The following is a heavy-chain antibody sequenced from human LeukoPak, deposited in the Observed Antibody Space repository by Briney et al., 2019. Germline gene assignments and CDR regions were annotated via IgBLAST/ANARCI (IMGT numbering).Heavy chain of an antibody. D-gene: IGHD3-10*01. J-gene: IGHJ5*02. CDR2: IRYDGSNK. Sequence: GGSLRLSCAASGFTFSSYGMHWVRQAPGKGLEWVAFIRYDGSNKYYADSVKDRFTISRDNSKNTLYLQMNSLRAEDTAVYYCAKESMWGSGSYLYNWFDPWGQGTLVTVSS. CDR1: GFTFSSYG. V-gene: IGHV3-30*02. CDR3: AKESMWGSGSYLYNWFDP.